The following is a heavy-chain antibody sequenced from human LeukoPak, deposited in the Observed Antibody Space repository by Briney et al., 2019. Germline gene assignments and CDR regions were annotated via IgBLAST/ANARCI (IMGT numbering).Heavy chain of an antibody. V-gene: IGHV3-30*03. CDR3: AREQGATDY. CDR2: ISYDVSNK. Sequence: GGSLRLSCAASGFSFSTYGMHWVRQAPGKGLEWVAIISYDVSNKNYADSVKGRFTISRDNSKNTLYLQMNSLRAEDTAVYYCAREQGATDYWGQGTLVTVSS. CDR1: GFSFSTYG. D-gene: IGHD1-26*01. J-gene: IGHJ4*02.